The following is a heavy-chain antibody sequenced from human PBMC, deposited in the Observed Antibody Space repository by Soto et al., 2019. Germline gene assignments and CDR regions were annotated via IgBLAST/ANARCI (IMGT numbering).Heavy chain of an antibody. Sequence: PGGSLRLSCAASGFTFSSYGMHWVRQAPGKGLEWVAVIWYDGSNKYYADSVKGRFTISRDNAKNSLYLQMNSLRAEDTAVYYCARDVAGYGPIDYWGQGTLVTVSS. J-gene: IGHJ4*02. CDR2: IWYDGSNK. D-gene: IGHD5-18*01. V-gene: IGHV3-33*01. CDR3: ARDVAGYGPIDY. CDR1: GFTFSSYG.